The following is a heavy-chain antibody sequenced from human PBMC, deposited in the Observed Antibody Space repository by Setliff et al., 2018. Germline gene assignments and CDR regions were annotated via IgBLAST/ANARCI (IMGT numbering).Heavy chain of an antibody. CDR3: TTAPLAAASTC. V-gene: IGHV3-15*01. Sequence: GGSLRLSCAASGFIFSFHSMNWVRQAPGKGLEWVGRIKSKTDGGTTDYAAPVKGRFTISRDDSKNTLYLQMNSLKTEDTAVYYCTTAPLAAASTCWGQGTLVTVSS. D-gene: IGHD6-13*01. J-gene: IGHJ4*02. CDR2: IKSKTDGGTT. CDR1: GFIFSFHS.